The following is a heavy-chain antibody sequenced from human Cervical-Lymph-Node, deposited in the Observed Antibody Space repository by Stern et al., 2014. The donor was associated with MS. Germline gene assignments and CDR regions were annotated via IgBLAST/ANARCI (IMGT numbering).Heavy chain of an antibody. D-gene: IGHD6-19*01. V-gene: IGHV3-11*01. CDR3: ARDPHSWGWCFDY. CDR1: GFTFSDYY. Sequence: VQLVESGGGLVKPGGSLRLSCAASGFTFSDYYMRWIRQAPGKGLEWVSYIRSIGSTIYYAESVKGRFTISKDHSTTSLYLHMHSLRAEDAAVDYCARDPHSWGWCFDYWGQGTLVTVSS. J-gene: IGHJ4*02. CDR2: IRSIGSTI.